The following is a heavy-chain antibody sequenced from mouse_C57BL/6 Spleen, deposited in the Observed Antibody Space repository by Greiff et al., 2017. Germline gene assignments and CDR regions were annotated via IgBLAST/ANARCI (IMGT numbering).Heavy chain of an antibody. Sequence: EVKLVESGAGLVKPGGSLTLSCAASGFTFSDYGMHWVRQAPEKGLEWVAYISSGSSTTYYADTVKGRFTLARDNATNTLFLQMTSLTSEDTAMYYCAREFDYGYFDGWGTGTTVTVSS. CDR2: ISSGSSTT. CDR3: AREFDYGYFDG. V-gene: IGHV5-17*01. CDR1: GFTFSDYG. J-gene: IGHJ1*03.